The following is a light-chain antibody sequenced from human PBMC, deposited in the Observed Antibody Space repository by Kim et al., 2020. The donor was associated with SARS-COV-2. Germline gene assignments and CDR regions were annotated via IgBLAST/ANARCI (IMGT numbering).Light chain of an antibody. V-gene: IGKV1-5*03. CDR3: QQYNTFPWT. J-gene: IGKJ1*01. CDR1: QSISTW. CDR2: KAS. Sequence: DIQMTQSPSTLSASAGDRITITCRASQSISTWLAWYQQKPGKAPKLLIYKASSLQSGVPSRFSGSGSGTEFTLTVSSLQPDDFATYYCQQYNTFPWTFDQGTKVDIK.